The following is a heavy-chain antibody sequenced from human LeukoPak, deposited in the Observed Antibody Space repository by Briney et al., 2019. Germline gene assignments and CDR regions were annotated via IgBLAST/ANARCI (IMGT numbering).Heavy chain of an antibody. V-gene: IGHV4-38-2*02. CDR2: IYHSGST. D-gene: IGHD2-15*01. Sequence: SETLSLTCSVSGYSVNSGYYWGWIRQPPGKGLYWIGSIYHSGSTYYNPSLKGRVTISVGTYKNHFSLKLNSVTTADPAVNDCGRGGVVAAPGDAFDILGQGTMVTVSS. J-gene: IGHJ3*02. CDR1: GYSVNSGYY. CDR3: GRGGVVAAPGDAFDI.